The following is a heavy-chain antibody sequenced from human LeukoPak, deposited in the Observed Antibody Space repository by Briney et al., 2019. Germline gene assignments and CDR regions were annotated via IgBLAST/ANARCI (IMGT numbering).Heavy chain of an antibody. CDR2: IYSGGST. Sequence: GGSLRLSCAASGFTFSSYAMHWVRQAPGKGLEWVSVIYSGGSTYYADSVKGRFTISRDNSKNTLYLQMNSLRAEDTAVYYCARDLGDGYNRGGYWGQGTLVTVSS. CDR3: ARDLGDGYNRGGY. CDR1: GFTFSSYA. D-gene: IGHD5-24*01. J-gene: IGHJ4*02. V-gene: IGHV3-53*01.